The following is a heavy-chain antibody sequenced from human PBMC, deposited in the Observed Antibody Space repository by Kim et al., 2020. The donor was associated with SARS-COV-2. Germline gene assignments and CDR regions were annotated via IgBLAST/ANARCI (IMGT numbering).Heavy chain of an antibody. D-gene: IGHD6-13*01. CDR1: GGTFSSYA. CDR3: ARTGVGSSWFNYYFDY. J-gene: IGHJ4*02. CDR2: IIPIFGTA. V-gene: IGHV1-69*13. Sequence: SVKVSCKASGGTFSSYAISWVRQAPGQGLEWMGGIIPIFGTANYAQKFQGRVTITADESTSTAYMELSSLRSEDTAVYYCARTGVGSSWFNYYFDYWGQGTLVTVSS.